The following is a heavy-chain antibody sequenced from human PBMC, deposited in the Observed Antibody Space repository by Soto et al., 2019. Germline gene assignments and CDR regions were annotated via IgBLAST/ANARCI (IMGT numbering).Heavy chain of an antibody. CDR3: ARDKDWAFDY. CDR1: GFTFSSYS. Sequence: TGGSLILSCVASGFTFSSYSMVWVRQAPGKGLEWVSYIFVTGGTIYYADSVKGRFTVSRDNAKNSLFLLMSSLRAEDTAVYYCARDKDWAFDYWGQGTQVTVSS. J-gene: IGHJ4*02. V-gene: IGHV3-48*03. CDR2: IFVTGGTI. D-gene: IGHD3-9*01.